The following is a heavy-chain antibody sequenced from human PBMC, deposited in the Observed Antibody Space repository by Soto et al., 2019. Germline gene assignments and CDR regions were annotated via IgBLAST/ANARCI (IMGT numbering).Heavy chain of an antibody. Sequence: QVQLVQSGAEVKKPGASVKVSCKASGYTFTGYYMHWVRQAPGQGLEWMGCINPNSGGTKYAQKFQGRVTMTRDTSISTADMELSRLRSDDTAVYYCASLGGIAAAEDYWGQGTLVTVSS. D-gene: IGHD6-13*01. CDR2: INPNSGGT. CDR1: GYTFTGYY. J-gene: IGHJ4*02. V-gene: IGHV1-2*02. CDR3: ASLGGIAAAEDY.